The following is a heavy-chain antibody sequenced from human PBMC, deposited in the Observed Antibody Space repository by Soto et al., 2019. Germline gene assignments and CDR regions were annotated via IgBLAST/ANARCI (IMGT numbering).Heavy chain of an antibody. CDR2: IYYSGST. CDR1: GGSISSYY. D-gene: IGHD3-16*01. J-gene: IGHJ4*02. Sequence: QVQLQESGPGLVKPSETLSLTCTVSGGSISSYYWSWIRQPPGKGLEWIGYIYYSGSTNYNPSLKSRVTISVDTSKNQFSLKLSSVTAADTAVYYCAKSIGRGYFDYWGQGTLVTVSS. V-gene: IGHV4-59*01. CDR3: AKSIGRGYFDY.